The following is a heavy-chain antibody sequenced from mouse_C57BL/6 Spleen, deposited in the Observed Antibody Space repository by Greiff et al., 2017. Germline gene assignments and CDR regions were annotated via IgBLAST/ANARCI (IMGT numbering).Heavy chain of an antibody. J-gene: IGHJ3*01. CDR2: IYPGDGDT. D-gene: IGHD1-1*01. V-gene: IGHV1-80*01. CDR3: APITTVVANPFAY. CDR1: GYAFSSYW. Sequence: QVQLQQSGAELVKPGASVKISCKASGYAFSSYWMNWVKQRPGKGLEWIGQIYPGDGDTNYNGKFKGKATLTADKSSSTAYMQLSSLTSEDSAVYFCAPITTVVANPFAYWGQGTLVTVSA.